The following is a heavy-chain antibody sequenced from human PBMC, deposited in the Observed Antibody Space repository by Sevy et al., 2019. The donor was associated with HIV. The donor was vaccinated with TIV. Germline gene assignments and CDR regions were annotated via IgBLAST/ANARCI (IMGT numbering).Heavy chain of an antibody. CDR3: ARQKNSGFDV. CDR1: GDSVSRTDVA. CDR2: TWYASKWYN. V-gene: IGHV6-1*01. D-gene: IGHD6-19*01. J-gene: IGHJ3*01. Sequence: QSQTLSLTCAISGDSVSRTDVAWNWIRQSPSRGLEWLGRTWYASKWYNDYAISVKRRLTINPDTTRNQVSLHLSSVTPEDTAVYYCARQKNSGFDVWGQGTVVTVSS.